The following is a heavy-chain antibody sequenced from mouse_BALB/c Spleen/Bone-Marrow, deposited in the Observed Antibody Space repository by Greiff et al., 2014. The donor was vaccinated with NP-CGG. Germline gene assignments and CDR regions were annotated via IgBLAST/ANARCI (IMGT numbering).Heavy chain of an antibody. CDR2: INPSTGNT. D-gene: IGHD2-4*01. Sequence: VQLQESGAELAKPGASVKMSCKASGYTFTTYWIHWVKQRLGQGLEWIGYINPSTGNTEYNQKFRDRATLTADKSSSTPYMQLSSLTSEDSAVYYCARGLRDWYFDVWGAGTTVTVSS. J-gene: IGHJ1*01. CDR1: GYTFTTYW. V-gene: IGHV1-7*01. CDR3: ARGLRDWYFDV.